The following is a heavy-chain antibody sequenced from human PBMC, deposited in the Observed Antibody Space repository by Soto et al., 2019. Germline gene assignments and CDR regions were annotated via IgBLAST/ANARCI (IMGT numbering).Heavy chain of an antibody. V-gene: IGHV3-23*01. J-gene: IGHJ4*02. CDR3: AKFKLDGSGPQFYFDY. CDR2: ISADGGAT. CDR1: GFTFSNYG. D-gene: IGHD3-22*01. Sequence: PGGSLRLSCAASGFTFSNYGMSWVRQAPGQGLERVSGISADGGATYYADSVKGRFTISRDNSKNTLYLQMDSLRAEDTAVYYCAKFKLDGSGPQFYFDYWGQGALVTVSS.